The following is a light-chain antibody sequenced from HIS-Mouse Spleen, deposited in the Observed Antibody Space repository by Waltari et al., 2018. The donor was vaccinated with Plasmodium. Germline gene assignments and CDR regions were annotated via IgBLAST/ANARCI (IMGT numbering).Light chain of an antibody. CDR3: RQSHT. Sequence: DIQMTQSPSSLSASVGDRVTIPCRASKSISSYLNWYQQKPGKAPKRLIYGASSLQSRVPSRLSGSGSGTDFTITISSLQPEDCGTYYGRQSHTFGQGTKLEIK. CDR2: GAS. J-gene: IGKJ2*01. V-gene: IGKV1-39*01. CDR1: KSISSY.